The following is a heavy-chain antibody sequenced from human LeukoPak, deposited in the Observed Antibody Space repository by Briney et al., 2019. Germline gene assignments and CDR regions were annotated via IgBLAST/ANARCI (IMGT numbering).Heavy chain of an antibody. Sequence: PSETLSLTCAVYGGSISSGSYYWSWIRQPAGKGLEWIGRIYTSGSTNYNPSLKSRGTISVDTSKNQFSLKLSSVTARATAVYYCARDSIRSYCMLGLRKGTTATDS. D-gene: IGHD2/OR15-2a*01. V-gene: IGHV4-61*02. J-gene: IGHJ6*03. CDR1: GGSISSGSYY. CDR3: ARDSIRSYCMLG. CDR2: IYTSGST.